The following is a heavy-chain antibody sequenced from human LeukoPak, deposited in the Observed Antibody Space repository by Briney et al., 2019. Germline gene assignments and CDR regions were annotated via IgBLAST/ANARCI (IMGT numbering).Heavy chain of an antibody. CDR3: ARDRVEMATIAYFDY. CDR1: GGSISSYY. D-gene: IGHD5-24*01. CDR2: IYTSGST. J-gene: IGHJ4*02. V-gene: IGHV4-4*07. Sequence: KPSETLSLTCTVSGGSISSYYWSWIQQPAGKGLEWIGRIYTSGSTNYNPSLKSRVTMSVDTSKNQFSLKLSSVTAADTAVYYCARDRVEMATIAYFDYWGQGTLVTVSS.